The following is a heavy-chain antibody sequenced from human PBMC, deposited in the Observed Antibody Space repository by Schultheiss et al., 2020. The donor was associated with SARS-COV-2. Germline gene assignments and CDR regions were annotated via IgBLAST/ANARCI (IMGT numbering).Heavy chain of an antibody. J-gene: IGHJ4*02. D-gene: IGHD2-8*01. CDR1: GFTFSSYA. Sequence: GGSLRLSCAASGFTFSSYAMSWVRQPPGKGLMWTSHISGDGTSSSYADSVKGRFTISSDNAKNTVYLQMNSLTAEDTAVYYCVRVVYAGRYFDHWGQGTLVTVSS. V-gene: IGHV3-74*01. CDR2: ISGDGTSS. CDR3: VRVVYAGRYFDH.